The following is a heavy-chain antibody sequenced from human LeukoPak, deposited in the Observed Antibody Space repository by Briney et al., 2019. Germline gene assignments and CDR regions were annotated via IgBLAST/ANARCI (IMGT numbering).Heavy chain of an antibody. CDR3: ARMCSSSSCPFDY. CDR2: IYTTGST. D-gene: IGHD2-2*01. Sequence: PSETLSLTCSVSGGSISTFYWTWIRQPPGKGLEGIGYIYTTGSTNYNPSLKSRVTMSVDTSKNQFSLKVSSVTSADTAVYYCARMCSSSSCPFDYWGQGTLVTVSS. V-gene: IGHV4-4*09. J-gene: IGHJ4*02. CDR1: GGSISTFY.